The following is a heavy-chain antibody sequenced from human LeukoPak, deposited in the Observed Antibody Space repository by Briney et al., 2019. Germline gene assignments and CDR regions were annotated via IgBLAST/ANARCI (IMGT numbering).Heavy chain of an antibody. D-gene: IGHD3-22*01. J-gene: IGHJ4*02. CDR3: ARAGYFYAGSGYYYFDF. CDR2: IYYSGTT. V-gene: IGHV4-59*12. Sequence: SETLSLTCTVSNGSISSYYWSWIRQPPGKGLEWIGYIYYSGTTNYNPSLRSRVIISVDTSKNQFSLKLSSVTAADTAVYYCARAGYFYAGSGYYYFDFWGQGTLVTVSS. CDR1: NGSISSYY.